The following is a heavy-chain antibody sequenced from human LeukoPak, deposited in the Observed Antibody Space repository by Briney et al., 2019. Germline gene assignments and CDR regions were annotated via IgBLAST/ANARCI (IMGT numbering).Heavy chain of an antibody. CDR2: INPNSGGT. J-gene: IGHJ4*02. Sequence: ASVKVSCKASGYTFTGYYMHWVRQAPGQGLEWMGWINPNSGGTNYAQKFQGRVTMTRDTSISTAYMELSRLRSDDTAVYYCAREASSASESTFDYWGQGTLVTVSS. V-gene: IGHV1-2*02. CDR3: AREASSASESTFDY. D-gene: IGHD2-2*01. CDR1: GYTFTGYY.